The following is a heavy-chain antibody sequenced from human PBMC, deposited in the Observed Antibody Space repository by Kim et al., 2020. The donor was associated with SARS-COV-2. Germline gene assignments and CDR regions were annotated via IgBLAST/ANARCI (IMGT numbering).Heavy chain of an antibody. CDR3: ARTRDSGWSYFDY. CDR1: GFTFSSYS. Sequence: GGSLRLSCAASGFTFSSYSMNWVRQAPGKGLEWVSSISSSSSYIYYADSVKGRSTISRDNAKNSLYLQMNSLRAEDTAVYYCARTRDSGWSYFDYWGQGTLVTVSS. CDR2: ISSSSSYI. J-gene: IGHJ4*02. D-gene: IGHD6-19*01. V-gene: IGHV3-21*01.